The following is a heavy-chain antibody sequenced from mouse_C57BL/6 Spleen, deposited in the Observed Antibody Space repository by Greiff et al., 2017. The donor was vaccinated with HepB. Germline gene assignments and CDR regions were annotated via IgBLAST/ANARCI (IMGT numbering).Heavy chain of an antibody. D-gene: IGHD2-3*01. J-gene: IGHJ2*01. V-gene: IGHV1-55*01. CDR1: GYTFTSYW. CDR2: IYPGSGST. Sequence: QVQLQQPGAELVKPGASVKMSCKASGYTFTSYWITWVKQRPGQGLEWMGDIYPGSGSTNYTEKFKSKATLTVDTSSSTAYMQLSRLTSEDSAVYYGAREIYDGYYYFDYWGQGTTLTVSS. CDR3: AREIYDGYYYFDY.